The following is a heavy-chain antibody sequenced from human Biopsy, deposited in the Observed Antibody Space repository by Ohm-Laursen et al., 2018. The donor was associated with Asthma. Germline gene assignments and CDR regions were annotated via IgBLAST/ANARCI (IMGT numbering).Heavy chain of an antibody. CDR1: GTHFGSYN. V-gene: IGHV3-30-3*01. CDR3: ARRGITGTTLDY. D-gene: IGHD1-7*01. CDR2: ITFDGSTQ. Sequence: SLRLSCTASGTHFGSYNMHWARQAPGKGLEWVAVITFDGSTQHYGDSVKGRFTISRDNSKNMLFLQMNSLRSEDTAVYYCARRGITGTTLDYWGQGTLVTVSS. J-gene: IGHJ4*02.